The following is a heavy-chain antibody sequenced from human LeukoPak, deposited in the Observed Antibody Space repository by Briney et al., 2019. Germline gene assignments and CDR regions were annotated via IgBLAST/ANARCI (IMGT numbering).Heavy chain of an antibody. CDR1: GFTFDDYA. CDR2: ISWSSGSI. D-gene: IGHD1/OR15-1a*01. CDR3: AKDHEGTGATTNWFDP. Sequence: HPGGSLRLSCAASGFTFDDYAMHRVRQAPGKGLEWVSGISWSSGSIGYADSVEGRFTISRDNAKNSLYLQMNSLRAEDTALYYCAKDHEGTGATTNWFDPWGQGTLVTVSS. J-gene: IGHJ5*02. V-gene: IGHV3-9*01.